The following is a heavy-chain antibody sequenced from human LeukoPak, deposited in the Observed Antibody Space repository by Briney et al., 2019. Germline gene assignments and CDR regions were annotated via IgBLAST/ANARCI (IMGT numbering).Heavy chain of an antibody. J-gene: IGHJ4*02. CDR1: GFTVSSNY. CDR2: IYSGGST. Sequence: GGSLRLSCAASGFTVSSNYMSWVRQAPGKGLEWVSVIYSGGSTCYADSVKGRFTISRDNSKNTLYLQMNSLRAEDTAVYYCARDLLSGSYYFDYWGQGTLVTVSS. CDR3: ARDLLSGSYYFDY. D-gene: IGHD1-26*01. V-gene: IGHV3-53*01.